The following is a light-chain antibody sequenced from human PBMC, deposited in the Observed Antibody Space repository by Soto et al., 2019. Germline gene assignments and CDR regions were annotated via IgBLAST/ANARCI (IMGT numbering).Light chain of an antibody. CDR3: ALYMGSGIWV. CDR2: STN. Sequence: QTVVTQEPSFSVSPGRTVTLTCGLSSGSVSTSYYPSWYQQTPGQAPRTLIDSTNTRSSGVPDRFSGSILGNKAALTITGAQADDEADYYCALYMGSGIWVFGGGTKLTVL. J-gene: IGLJ3*02. CDR1: SGSVSTSYY. V-gene: IGLV8-61*01.